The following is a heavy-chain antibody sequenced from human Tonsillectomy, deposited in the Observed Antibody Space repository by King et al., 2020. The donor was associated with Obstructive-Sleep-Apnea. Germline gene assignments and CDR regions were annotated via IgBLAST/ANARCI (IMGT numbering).Heavy chain of an antibody. Sequence: QLVQSGAEVKKPGASVKVSYKASGYTFTSYGISWVRQAPGQGPEWMGWISAYNGNTDYAQTFQGRVTMTTDTSATTAYMELRSLRSDDTAVYYCARDRWELPEYFDYWGQGTLVTVSS. D-gene: IGHD1-26*01. CDR2: ISAYNGNT. V-gene: IGHV1-18*01. CDR1: GYTFTSYG. J-gene: IGHJ4*02. CDR3: ARDRWELPEYFDY.